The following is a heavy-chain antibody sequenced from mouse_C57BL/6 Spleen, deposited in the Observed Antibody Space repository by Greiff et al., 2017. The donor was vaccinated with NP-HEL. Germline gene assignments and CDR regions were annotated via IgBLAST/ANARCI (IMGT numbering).Heavy chain of an antibody. CDR1: GYAFSSSW. J-gene: IGHJ1*03. CDR3: APAITTVVEGYFDV. CDR2: IYPGDGDT. V-gene: IGHV1-82*01. Sequence: QVHVKQSGPALVKPGASVQISCKASGYAFSSSWMNWVKQSPGKGLEWIGRIYPGDGDTNYNGKFKGKATLTADKSSSTAYMQLSSLTSEDSAVYFCAPAITTVVEGYFDVWGTGTTVTVSS. D-gene: IGHD1-1*01.